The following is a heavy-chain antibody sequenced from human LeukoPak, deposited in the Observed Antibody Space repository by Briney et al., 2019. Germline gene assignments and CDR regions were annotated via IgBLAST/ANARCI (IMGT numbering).Heavy chain of an antibody. J-gene: IGHJ3*02. V-gene: IGHV1-46*01. CDR3: ARGQYYYDSSDYSPGDAFDI. D-gene: IGHD3-22*01. CDR1: GYTFINYY. CDR2: INPSGGTT. Sequence: ASVKVSCKASGYTFINYYIHWVRQAPGQGLEWMGIINPSGGTTSYAQKFQDRVTMTRDMSTGTVYMELSSLRSDDTAVYYCARGQYYYDSSDYSPGDAFDIWGQGTMVTVSS.